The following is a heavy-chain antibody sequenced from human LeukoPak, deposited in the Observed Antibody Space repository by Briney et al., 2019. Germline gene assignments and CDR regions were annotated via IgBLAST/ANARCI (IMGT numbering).Heavy chain of an antibody. CDR3: ARSVSIVGPLKEYDAFDI. Sequence: GASVKVSCKASGYTFTSYGISWVRQAPGQGLEWMGWINPNSGGTDYAQKFQGRVTMTRDTSISTAYMELSRLRSDDTAVYYCARSVSIVGPLKEYDAFDIWGQGTMVTVSS. CDR2: INPNSGGT. D-gene: IGHD1-26*01. V-gene: IGHV1-2*02. CDR1: GYTFTSYG. J-gene: IGHJ3*02.